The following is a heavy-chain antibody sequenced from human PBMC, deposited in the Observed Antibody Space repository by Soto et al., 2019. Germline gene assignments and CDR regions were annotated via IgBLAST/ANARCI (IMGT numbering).Heavy chain of an antibody. V-gene: IGHV2-5*02. J-gene: IGHJ4*02. CDR1: GFSLSTSGVG. CDR3: AHRGYYYDSSGYFFDY. Sequence: SGPTLVNPTQTLTLTCTFSGFSLSTSGVGVGWIRQPPGKALEWLALIYWDDDKRYSPSLKSRLTITKDTSKNQVVLTMTNMDPVDTATYYCAHRGYYYDSSGYFFDYWGQGTLVTVSS. D-gene: IGHD3-22*01. CDR2: IYWDDDK.